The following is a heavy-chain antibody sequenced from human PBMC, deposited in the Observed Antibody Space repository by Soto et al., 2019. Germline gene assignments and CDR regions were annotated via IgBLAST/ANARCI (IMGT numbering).Heavy chain of an antibody. J-gene: IGHJ4*02. CDR2: VNDNWGS. D-gene: IGHD3-10*01. CDR1: GGSISSYY. Sequence: SETLSLTCTVSGGSISSYYWSWIRQTPEKGLEWIGYVNDNWGSNYNPSLKSRVAISLDTSRSQFSLKLSSVTAADTAVYYCVRTFYYGSGTSDFWGQGTLVPVSS. CDR3: VRTFYYGSGTSDF. V-gene: IGHV4-59*12.